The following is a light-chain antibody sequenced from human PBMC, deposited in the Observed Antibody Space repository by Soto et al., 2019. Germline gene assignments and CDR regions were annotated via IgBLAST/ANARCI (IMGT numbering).Light chain of an antibody. Sequence: EVVMTQSPATLSVSPGEGATLSCRASQSVSNNYLAWYQQKPGQAPRLLIYGASTRATGIPARFSGSGSGTEFTLTISSLQSKDFAVYYCQQYNNWPPITFGQGTRLEIK. V-gene: IGKV3-15*01. CDR2: GAS. J-gene: IGKJ5*01. CDR3: QQYNNWPPIT. CDR1: QSVSNN.